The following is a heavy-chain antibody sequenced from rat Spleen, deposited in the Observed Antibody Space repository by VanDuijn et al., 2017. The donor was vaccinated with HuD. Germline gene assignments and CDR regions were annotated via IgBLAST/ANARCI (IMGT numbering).Heavy chain of an antibody. V-gene: IGHV5-25*01. D-gene: IGHD5-1*01. CDR1: GFTFSNYY. J-gene: IGHJ1*01. Sequence: EVQLVEAGGGLVQPGRSMKLSCAASGFTFSNYYMAWVRQAPTKGLEWVASINTGGGNTYYRGSVKGRLTISRDNAKSTLYLQMDSLRSEDTATYYCVRLLGAPDWYFDFWGPGTMVTVSS. CDR3: VRLLGAPDWYFDF. CDR2: INTGGGNT.